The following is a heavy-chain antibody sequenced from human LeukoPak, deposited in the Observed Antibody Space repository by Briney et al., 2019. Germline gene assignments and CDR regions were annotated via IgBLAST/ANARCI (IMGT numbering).Heavy chain of an antibody. V-gene: IGHV3-23*01. CDR3: AKSGVVSPLYFDY. J-gene: IGHJ4*02. Sequence: PGGSLRLSCAASGFTFSNSAMSWVRQAPGKGLEWVAVISSRAASTYYADSVKGRFPISRDNSKNTLYLQMNSLRAEDTAVYYCAKSGVVSPLYFDYWGQGNLVTVSS. CDR2: ISSRAAST. D-gene: IGHD3-22*01. CDR1: GFTFSNSA.